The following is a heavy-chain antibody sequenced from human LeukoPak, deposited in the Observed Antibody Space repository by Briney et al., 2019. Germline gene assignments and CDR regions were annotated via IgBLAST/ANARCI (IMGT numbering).Heavy chain of an antibody. V-gene: IGHV3-23*01. CDR3: VRNRVVVPNGDWFDS. Sequence: PGGSLRLSCVASGFTFSSYAMSWVRQAPGKGLEWVSGISGNGASTYYADSVKGRFTISRDNSKNTLYLQMNGLSAEDTAVYYCVRNRVVVPNGDWFDSWGRGTLVTVSS. J-gene: IGHJ5*01. D-gene: IGHD2-8*01. CDR2: ISGNGAST. CDR1: GFTFSSYA.